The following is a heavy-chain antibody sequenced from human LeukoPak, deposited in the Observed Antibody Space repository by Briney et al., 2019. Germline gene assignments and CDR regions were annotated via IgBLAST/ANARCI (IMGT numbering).Heavy chain of an antibody. D-gene: IGHD3-22*01. V-gene: IGHV1-2*02. Sequence: GASVKVSCKASGYTFTGYYMHWVRQAPGQGLEWMGWINPNSGGTNYAQKFQGRVTMTRDTSISTAYMELSRLRSDDTAVYYCARAPLPYYYDSSGFMWGGSENWYFDLWGRGTLVTVSS. CDR3: ARAPLPYYYDSSGFMWGGSENWYFDL. CDR2: INPNSGGT. CDR1: GYTFTGYY. J-gene: IGHJ2*01.